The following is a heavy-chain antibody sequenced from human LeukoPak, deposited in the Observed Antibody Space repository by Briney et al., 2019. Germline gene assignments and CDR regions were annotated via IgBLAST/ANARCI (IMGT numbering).Heavy chain of an antibody. D-gene: IGHD5-18*01. CDR3: ARGEYSYGYEEVHYYYYMDV. CDR1: GYTFTSYD. CDR2: MNPNSGNT. V-gene: IGHV1-8*01. Sequence: ASVKVSCKASGYTFTSYDINWVRQATGQGLEWMGWMNPNSGNTGYAQKFQGRVTMTRNTSISTAYMELSSLRSEDTAVYYCARGEYSYGYEEVHYYYYMDVWGKGTTVTISS. J-gene: IGHJ6*03.